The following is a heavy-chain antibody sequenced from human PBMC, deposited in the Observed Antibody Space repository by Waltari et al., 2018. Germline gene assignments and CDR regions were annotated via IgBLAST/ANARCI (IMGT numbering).Heavy chain of an antibody. CDR3: AKGGKTSPRELEQWLGEFDY. Sequence: EVQLVESGGGLVQPGRSLRLSCAASVFTFDDYAMHWVRQAPGKGLEWVSGISWNSGSIGYADSVKGRFTISRDNAKNSRYLQMNSLRAEDMALYYCAKGGKTSPRELEQWLGEFDYWGQGTLVTVSS. D-gene: IGHD6-19*01. CDR1: VFTFDDYA. J-gene: IGHJ4*02. V-gene: IGHV3-9*03. CDR2: ISWNSGSI.